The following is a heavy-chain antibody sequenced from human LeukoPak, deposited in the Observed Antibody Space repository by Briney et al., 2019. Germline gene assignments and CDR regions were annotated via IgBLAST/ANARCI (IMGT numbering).Heavy chain of an antibody. Sequence: PGGSLRLSCVASGFTFSSYAMSWFRQAPGKRLEWVSAIDGSGGSTYCADSVKGRFTISRDNSKNTLYLQMNSLRDEDTAIYYCAKDRRLPWDYFDSWGQGTPVTVSS. V-gene: IGHV3-23*01. CDR2: IDGSGGST. CDR1: GFTFSSYA. CDR3: AKDRRLPWDYFDS. J-gene: IGHJ4*02. D-gene: IGHD5-18*01.